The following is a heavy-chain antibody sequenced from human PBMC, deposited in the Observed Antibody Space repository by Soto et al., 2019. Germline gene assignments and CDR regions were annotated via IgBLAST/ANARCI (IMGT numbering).Heavy chain of an antibody. Sequence: ASVKVSCKASGYTFTGYYMHWVRQAPGQGLEWMGIINPSSGSTSYAQRFQGRVTMTRDTSTSTVYMELSSLRSEDTAVYYCAKLSSTWQIDYWGQGTLVTVSS. V-gene: IGHV1-46*01. J-gene: IGHJ4*02. CDR2: INPSSGST. D-gene: IGHD6-13*01. CDR1: GYTFTGYY. CDR3: AKLSSTWQIDY.